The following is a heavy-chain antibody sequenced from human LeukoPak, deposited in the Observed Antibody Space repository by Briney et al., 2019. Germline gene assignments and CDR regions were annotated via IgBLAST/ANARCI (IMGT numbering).Heavy chain of an antibody. D-gene: IGHD3-22*01. CDR3: AKDRPNYYDSSGHYYRRDGDY. Sequence: PGGSLRLSCAASGFTFDDYGMSWVRQAPGRGLEWVSSVSGSGSYTYYAGSEKGRFTISRETSKNTLYLQMNSLRAEDTAIYYCAKDRPNYYDSSGHYYRRDGDYWGQGTLVTVSS. CDR2: VSGSGSYT. V-gene: IGHV3-23*01. CDR1: GFTFDDYG. J-gene: IGHJ4*02.